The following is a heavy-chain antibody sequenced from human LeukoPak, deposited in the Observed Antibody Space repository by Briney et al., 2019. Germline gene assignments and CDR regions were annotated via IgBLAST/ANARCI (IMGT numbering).Heavy chain of an antibody. CDR3: ARRARDGYTYTDY. CDR1: GGSFSGYY. Sequence: SETLSLTCAVYGGSFSGYYWSWIRQPPGKGLEWIGEINHSGSTNYNPSLKSRVTISVDTSKNQFSLKLSSVTAADTAVYYCARRARDGYTYTDYWGQGTLVTVSS. J-gene: IGHJ4*02. V-gene: IGHV4-34*01. CDR2: INHSGST. D-gene: IGHD5-24*01.